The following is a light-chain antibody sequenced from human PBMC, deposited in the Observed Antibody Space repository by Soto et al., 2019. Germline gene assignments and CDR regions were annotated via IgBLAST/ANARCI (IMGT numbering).Light chain of an antibody. CDR2: KVS. V-gene: IGKV2-24*01. J-gene: IGKJ1*01. CDR3: MKATHSTWT. CDR1: QSLVHSDGNTY. Sequence: DIVMTQTRLSSPVTLGQAASISCRSSQSLVHSDGNTYLSWFQQRPGQPPRLLIYKVSERFSGVPERFSGSGAGTDLTLTISRVEAEDVWVYYCMKATHSTWTFGQGTKVAIK.